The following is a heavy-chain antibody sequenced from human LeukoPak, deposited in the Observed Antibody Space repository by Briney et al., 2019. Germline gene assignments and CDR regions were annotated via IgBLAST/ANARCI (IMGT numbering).Heavy chain of an antibody. D-gene: IGHD2-2*01. Sequence: GGSLRLSCAASGFTFSSYEVNWVRQAPGKGLEWVSYISSSGSTIYYADSVKGRFTISRDNAKNSLYLQMNSLRAEDTAVYYCARIVVPATYYYYYYYGMDVWGKGTTVTVSS. CDR2: ISSSGSTI. J-gene: IGHJ6*04. CDR3: ARIVVPATYYYYYYYGMDV. CDR1: GFTFSSYE. V-gene: IGHV3-48*03.